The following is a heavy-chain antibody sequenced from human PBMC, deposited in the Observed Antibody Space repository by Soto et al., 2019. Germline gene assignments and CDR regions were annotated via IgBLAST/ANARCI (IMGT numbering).Heavy chain of an antibody. V-gene: IGHV3-21*01. J-gene: IGHJ3*02. CDR2: ISSSSSYI. CDR1: GFTFSSYS. CDR3: ARAGRRLEGAFDI. Sequence: EVQLVESGGGLVKPGGSLRLSCAASGFTFSSYSMNWVRQAPGKGLEWVSSISSSSSYIYYADSVKGRFTISRDNAKNSLYLQMNSLRAEDTAVYYCARAGRRLEGAFDIWGQGTMVTVSS. D-gene: IGHD1-26*01.